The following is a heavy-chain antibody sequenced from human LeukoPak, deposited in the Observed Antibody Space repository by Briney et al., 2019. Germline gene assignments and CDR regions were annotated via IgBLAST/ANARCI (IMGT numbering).Heavy chain of an antibody. CDR3: ATSEYDAFDI. V-gene: IGHV3-21*01. CDR2: ISSSSHYI. CDR1: GFTFSSYS. D-gene: IGHD2/OR15-2a*01. J-gene: IGHJ3*02. Sequence: KSGGSLRLSCAASGFTFSSYSMNWVRQAPGKGLEWVSSISSSSHYISYADSVKGRFTISRDNAKNSLFLQMNSLRAEDTAVYYCATSEYDAFDIWGQGTMVTVSS.